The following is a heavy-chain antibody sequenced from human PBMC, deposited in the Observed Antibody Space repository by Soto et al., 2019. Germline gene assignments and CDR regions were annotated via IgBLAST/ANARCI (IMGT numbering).Heavy chain of an antibody. CDR3: ARGARLRWVPNQLEYYFDY. V-gene: IGHV4-34*01. D-gene: IGHD4-17*01. Sequence: QVQLQQWGAGLLKPSETLSLTCAVYGGSFSGYYWSWIRQPPGKGLEWIGEINHSGSTNYNPSLKSRVTISVDTSKNQFSLKLSSVTAADTAVYYSARGARLRWVPNQLEYYFDYWGQGTLVTVSS. J-gene: IGHJ4*02. CDR2: INHSGST. CDR1: GGSFSGYY.